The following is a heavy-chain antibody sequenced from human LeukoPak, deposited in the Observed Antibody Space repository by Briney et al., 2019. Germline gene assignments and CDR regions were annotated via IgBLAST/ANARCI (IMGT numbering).Heavy chain of an antibody. D-gene: IGHD3-10*01. CDR1: GFTFSSYA. CDR3: ARDDPEYYYEHAEGVRAFDI. V-gene: IGHV3-30-3*01. J-gene: IGHJ3*02. CDR2: ISYDGSNK. Sequence: GGSLRLSCAASGFTFSSYAMHWVRQAPGKGLEWVAVISYDGSNKYYADSVKGRFTISRDNSKNTLYLQMNSLRAEDTAVYYCARDDPEYYYEHAEGVRAFDIWGQGTMVTVSS.